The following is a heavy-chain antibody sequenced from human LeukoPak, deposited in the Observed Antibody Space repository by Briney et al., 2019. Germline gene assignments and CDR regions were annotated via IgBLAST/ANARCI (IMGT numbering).Heavy chain of an antibody. CDR2: ISSSGSII. Sequence: GGSLRLSCAASGFRFSNYEMNWVRQAPGKGLEWDSHISSSGSIIFYADSVKGRFTISRDNAKNSLYLQMNSLRAEDTSVYYCAGRLSSDYYYMDDWGKGTTVTVSS. J-gene: IGHJ6*03. V-gene: IGHV3-48*03. CDR1: GFRFSNYE. CDR3: AGRLSSDYYYMDD.